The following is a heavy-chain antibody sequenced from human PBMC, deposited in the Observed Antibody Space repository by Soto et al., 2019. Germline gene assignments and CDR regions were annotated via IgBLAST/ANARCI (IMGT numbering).Heavy chain of an antibody. V-gene: IGHV3-53*02. Sequence: EVQVLATGGGLIQPGGSLRLSCAASGFTVNSNYMSWVRQAPGEGLQWVSITNTGGTTYYADSVKGRFTVSRDNSKNTLYLQMNGLRAEDTAVYYCAKGDGFILAVWGQGTRVSVSS. J-gene: IGHJ6*02. CDR3: AKGDGFILAV. D-gene: IGHD1-26*01. CDR1: GFTVNSNY. CDR2: TNTGGTT.